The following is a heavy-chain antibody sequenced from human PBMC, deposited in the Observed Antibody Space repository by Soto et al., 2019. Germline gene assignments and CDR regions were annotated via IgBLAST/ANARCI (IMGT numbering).Heavy chain of an antibody. CDR3: AISRAGSSSSGAFDI. CDR2: IIPIFGTA. V-gene: IGHV1-69*01. CDR1: GGTFSSSA. Sequence: QVQLVQSGAEVKKPGSSVKVSCKASGGTFSSSAISGVRQAPGQGLEWMGGIIPIFGTANYAQTLEGSVTITADETKSTDYMELSRLRAEETAVYYCAISRAGSSSSGAFDIWGQGTMVTVSS. J-gene: IGHJ3*02. D-gene: IGHD6-6*01.